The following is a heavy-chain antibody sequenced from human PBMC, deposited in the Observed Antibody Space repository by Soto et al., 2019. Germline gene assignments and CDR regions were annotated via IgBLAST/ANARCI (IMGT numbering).Heavy chain of an antibody. CDR1: GFTFSNYE. Sequence: EAQLVESGGGLVQPGGSLRLSCAASGFTFSNYEMHWVRQAPGKGLEYVSGISNNGAHTDYAKSVKGRFTISRYNCENTLYLQMGRLRAENMALYYCARRGYGSRRPNFYMDFWGKGSTVTVSS. CDR3: ARRGYGSRRPNFYMDF. V-gene: IGHV3-64*01. CDR2: ISNNGAHT. J-gene: IGHJ6*03. D-gene: IGHD6-13*01.